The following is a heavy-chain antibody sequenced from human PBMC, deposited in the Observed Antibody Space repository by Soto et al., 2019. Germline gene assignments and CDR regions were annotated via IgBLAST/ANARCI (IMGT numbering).Heavy chain of an antibody. CDR2: ISGYSGNT. D-gene: IGHD1-7*01. V-gene: IGHV1-18*01. CDR1: GYTFKSFG. Sequence: QVQLVQSGAEVKKPGASVKVTCTASGYTFKSFGVSWVRQAPGQGLEWMGWISGYSGNTNYEQKFQGRITLTTDTSTSTAHMELRSLRSDDTAIYYCARDKWNYVRSNWFDPWGQGSLVSVSS. J-gene: IGHJ5*02. CDR3: ARDKWNYVRSNWFDP.